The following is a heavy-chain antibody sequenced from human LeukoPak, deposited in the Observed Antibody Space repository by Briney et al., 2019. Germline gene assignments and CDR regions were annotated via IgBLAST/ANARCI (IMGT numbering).Heavy chain of an antibody. CDR3: ARGGHYGSGSYYTVGDDY. J-gene: IGHJ4*02. CDR2: INPNSGGT. Sequence: ASVKVSCTASGYTFTGYYMHWVRQAPGQGLKWMGWINPNSGGTTYAKKFQGRVTMTRDTSISTAYMELSRLRSDDTAVYYCARGGHYGSGSYYTVGDDYWGQGTLVTVSS. V-gene: IGHV1-2*02. D-gene: IGHD3-10*01. CDR1: GYTFTGYY.